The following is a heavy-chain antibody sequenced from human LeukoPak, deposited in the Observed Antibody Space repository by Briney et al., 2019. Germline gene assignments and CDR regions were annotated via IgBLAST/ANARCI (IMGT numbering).Heavy chain of an antibody. CDR3: ARTLEPRYYYYYGMDV. Sequence: PSETLSLTCTVSGGSISSYYWSWIRQPAGKGLEWIGRIYTSGSTNYNPSLKSRVTMSVDTSKNQFSLKLSSVTAADTAVYYCARTLEPRYYYYYGMDVWGQGTMVTVSS. D-gene: IGHD1-1*01. CDR2: IYTSGST. J-gene: IGHJ6*02. V-gene: IGHV4-4*07. CDR1: GGSISSYY.